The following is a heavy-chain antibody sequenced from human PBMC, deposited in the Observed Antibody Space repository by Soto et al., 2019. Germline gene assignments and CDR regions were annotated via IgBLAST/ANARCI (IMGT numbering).Heavy chain of an antibody. CDR2: IIPIFGTA. CDR1: GGTFSSYA. Sequence: SVKVSCKASGGTFSSYAISWVRQAPGQGLEWMGRIIPIFGTANYAQKFQGRVTITADKSTSTAYMELSSLRSEDTAVYYCASVGSHSYFDLWGRGTLVTVSS. V-gene: IGHV1-69*06. CDR3: ASVGSHSYFDL. D-gene: IGHD1-26*01. J-gene: IGHJ2*01.